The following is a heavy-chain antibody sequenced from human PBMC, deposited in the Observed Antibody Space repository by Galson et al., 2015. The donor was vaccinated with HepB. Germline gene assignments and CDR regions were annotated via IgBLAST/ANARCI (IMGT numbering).Heavy chain of an antibody. CDR2: ISDSGIGT. Sequence: SLRLSCAASGFTFSSYAMSWVRQAPGKGLQWVSVISDSGIGTYSADSVKGRFSISRDNSKSTLYLQMNSLKTEDTAVYYCAREEGSRGLDWYFDLWGRGTLVTVSS. J-gene: IGHJ2*01. D-gene: IGHD1-26*01. CDR3: AREEGSRGLDWYFDL. CDR1: GFTFSSYA. V-gene: IGHV3-23*01.